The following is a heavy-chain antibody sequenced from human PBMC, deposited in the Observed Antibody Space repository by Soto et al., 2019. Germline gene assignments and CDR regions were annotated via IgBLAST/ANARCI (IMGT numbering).Heavy chain of an antibody. CDR1: GGSFSGYY. V-gene: IGHV4-34*01. D-gene: IGHD4-17*01. CDR3: AREYDYGDYVDAFDI. CDR2: INHSGST. Sequence: SETLSLTCAVYGGSFSGYYWSWIRQPPGKGLEWIGEINHSGSTNYNPSLKSRVTISVDTSKNQFSLKLSSVTAADTAVYYCAREYDYGDYVDAFDIWGQGTMVTVS. J-gene: IGHJ3*02.